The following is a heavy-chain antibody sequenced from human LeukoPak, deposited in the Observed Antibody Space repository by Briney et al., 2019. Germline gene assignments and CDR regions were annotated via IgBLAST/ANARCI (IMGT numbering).Heavy chain of an antibody. CDR3: ARGYCSGGSCPTFIDY. Sequence: ASVKVSCKASGYTFTNYAMNWVRQASGQGLEWMGGINTDTGNPTYAQGLTGRFVFSLDTSVSTAYLQISSLKAEDTAVYYCARGYCSGGSCPTFIDYWGQGTLVTVSS. J-gene: IGHJ4*02. V-gene: IGHV7-4-1*02. D-gene: IGHD2-15*01. CDR2: INTDTGNP. CDR1: GYTFTNYA.